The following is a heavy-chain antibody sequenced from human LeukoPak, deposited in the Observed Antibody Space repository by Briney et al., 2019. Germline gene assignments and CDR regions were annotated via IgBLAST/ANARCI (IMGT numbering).Heavy chain of an antibody. D-gene: IGHD3-9*01. CDR2: INTNTGNP. V-gene: IGHV7-4-1*02. J-gene: IGHJ4*02. Sequence: GASVKVSCKASGYTFTSYAMNWVRQAPGQGLEWTGWINTNTGNPTYAQGFTGRFVFSLDTSVSTAYLQISSLKAEDTAVYYCARGPNPYYDILTGYYRGQYFDYWGQGTLVTVSS. CDR3: ARGPNPYYDILTGYYRGQYFDY. CDR1: GYTFTSYA.